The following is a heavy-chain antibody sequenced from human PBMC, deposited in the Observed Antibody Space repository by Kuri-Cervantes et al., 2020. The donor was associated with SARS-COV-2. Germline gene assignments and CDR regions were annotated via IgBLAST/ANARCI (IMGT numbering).Heavy chain of an antibody. CDR3: ARTMGGYYQDY. CDR1: GFTFSSYA. CDR2: ITYDKTNE. D-gene: IGHD3-22*01. V-gene: IGHV3-30*07. J-gene: IGHJ4*02. Sequence: GGSLRLSCAASGFTFSSYAMHWVRRAPGKGLEWVAVITYDKTNEYYEDSAKGRFTISRDNSKSTLYLQMNSLRAEDTAVYYCARTMGGYYQDYWGQGTLVTVSS.